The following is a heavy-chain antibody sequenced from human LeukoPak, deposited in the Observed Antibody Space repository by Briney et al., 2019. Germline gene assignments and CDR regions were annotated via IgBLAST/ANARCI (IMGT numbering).Heavy chain of an antibody. D-gene: IGHD3-10*01. J-gene: IGHJ4*02. CDR1: GYTFTTYA. Sequence: ASVKVSCKASGYTFTTYAKNWVRQAPGQGLEWMGWINTNTGNPTYAQGFTGRFVFSLDTSVSTAYLQISSLKAEDTAVYYCARMKSEEFGELLGYWGQGTLVTVSS. V-gene: IGHV7-4-1*02. CDR2: INTNTGNP. CDR3: ARMKSEEFGELLGY.